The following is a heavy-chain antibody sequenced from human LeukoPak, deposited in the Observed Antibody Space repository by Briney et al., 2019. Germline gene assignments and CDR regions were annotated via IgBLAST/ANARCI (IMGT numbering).Heavy chain of an antibody. Sequence: ASVKVSCKASGYTFSSNYMHWVRQAPGQGLEWMGIINPSGGSTNYAQKFQGRVTMTRDTSTSTVYMELSSLRSEDTAVYYCASGPRITLVRGGQWYYYMDVWGKGTTVTISS. D-gene: IGHD3-10*01. V-gene: IGHV1-46*01. CDR2: INPSGGST. CDR1: GYTFSSNY. J-gene: IGHJ6*03. CDR3: ASGPRITLVRGGQWYYYMDV.